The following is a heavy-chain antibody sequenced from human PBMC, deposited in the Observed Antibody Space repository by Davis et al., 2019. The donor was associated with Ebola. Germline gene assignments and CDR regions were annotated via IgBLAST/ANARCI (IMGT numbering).Heavy chain of an antibody. Sequence: AASVKVSCKASGYTFTSNAMHWVRQAPGQRLEWMGWINPGNGNTKYSQKFQGRVTITRDTSASTAYMELSSLRSEDTAVYYCARGSSKAYYYYGMDVWGQGTTVTVSS. D-gene: IGHD6-6*01. CDR2: INPGNGNT. V-gene: IGHV1-3*01. J-gene: IGHJ6*02. CDR1: GYTFTSNA. CDR3: ARGSSKAYYYYGMDV.